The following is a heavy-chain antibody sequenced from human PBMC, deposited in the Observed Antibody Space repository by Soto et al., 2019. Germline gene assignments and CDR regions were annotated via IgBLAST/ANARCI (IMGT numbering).Heavy chain of an antibody. J-gene: IGHJ5*02. CDR3: ARDYFDSSDYTTNWFDP. CDR1: GGSISNSRFY. V-gene: IGHV4-39*01. Sequence: SETLSLTCRVSGGSISNSRFYWAWIRQPPGEGLEWIGSIYHTGNAYYNPSLKSRVTIFVDTSKNQFSLKLTSVTAADTALYYCARDYFDSSDYTTNWFDPWGQGTLVTVSS. D-gene: IGHD3-22*01. CDR2: IYHTGNA.